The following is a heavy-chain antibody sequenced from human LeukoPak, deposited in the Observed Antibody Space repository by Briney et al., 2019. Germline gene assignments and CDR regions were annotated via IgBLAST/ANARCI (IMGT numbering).Heavy chain of an antibody. V-gene: IGHV1-2*02. CDR3: AASISSYGHFDY. J-gene: IGHJ4*02. CDR2: INPNSGGT. Sequence: ASVKVSCKASGYTFTGYYMHWVRQAPGQGLEWMGWINPNSGGTNYAQKFQGRVTMTRDTSISTAYMELSRLRSDDTAVYYCAASISSYGHFDYWGQGTLVTVSS. CDR1: GYTFTGYY. D-gene: IGHD5-18*01.